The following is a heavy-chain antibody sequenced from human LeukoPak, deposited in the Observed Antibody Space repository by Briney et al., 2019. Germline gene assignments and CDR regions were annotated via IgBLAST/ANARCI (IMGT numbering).Heavy chain of an antibody. D-gene: IGHD3-3*01. CDR1: GFTFSSYS. V-gene: IGHV3-21*01. CDR2: INSSSSYI. CDR3: ARERIYYDFWSGYPSPLDY. J-gene: IGHJ4*02. Sequence: PAGSLRLSCSASGFTFSSYSMNWVRPAPGKGREWVSSINSSSSYIYYAASVKGRFTISRDNAKNSLYLQMNSLRAEDTAVYYCARERIYYDFWSGYPSPLDYWGQGNLGTASS.